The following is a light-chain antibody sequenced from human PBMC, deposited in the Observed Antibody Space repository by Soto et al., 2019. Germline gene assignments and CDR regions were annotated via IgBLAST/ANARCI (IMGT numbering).Light chain of an antibody. CDR1: QSVSNDF. Sequence: EIVLTQSPGILSLSPGERATLSGRASQSVSNDFLAWYQQKPAQAPRLXXYGASTRANDVPARFSGSGSGADFTLTISRLEPEDFAVYDCQQYGSSPTRTFGQGTKVDIK. V-gene: IGKV3-20*01. J-gene: IGKJ1*01. CDR3: QQYGSSPTRT. CDR2: GAS.